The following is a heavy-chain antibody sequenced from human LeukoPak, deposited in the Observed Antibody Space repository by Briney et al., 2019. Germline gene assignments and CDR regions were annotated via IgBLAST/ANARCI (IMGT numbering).Heavy chain of an antibody. D-gene: IGHD1-1*01. J-gene: IGHJ4*02. CDR2: ISYDGSNK. CDR3: ARDGTGTPYDF. Sequence: GGSLSLSGAASGVTFSSYAMHWVRQAPGKGLEWVVVISYDGSNKYYADSVKGRFTISRDNAKNSLYLQMNSLRAADTAVYYCARDGTGTPYDFGGRRPLVTLSS. CDR1: GVTFSSYA. V-gene: IGHV3-30-3*01.